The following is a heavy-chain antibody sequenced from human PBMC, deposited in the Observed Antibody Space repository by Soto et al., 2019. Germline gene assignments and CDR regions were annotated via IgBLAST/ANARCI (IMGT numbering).Heavy chain of an antibody. Sequence: QVQLVESGGGVVQPGRSLRLSCAASGFTFSSYGMHWVRQAPGKGLEWVAVISYDGSNKYYADSVKGRFTISRDNSKNTLYLQMNSLRAEDTAVYYCAKRRDGYYCYGMDVWGQGTTVTVSS. V-gene: IGHV3-30*18. CDR2: ISYDGSNK. J-gene: IGHJ6*02. CDR1: GFTFSSYG. CDR3: AKRRDGYYCYGMDV.